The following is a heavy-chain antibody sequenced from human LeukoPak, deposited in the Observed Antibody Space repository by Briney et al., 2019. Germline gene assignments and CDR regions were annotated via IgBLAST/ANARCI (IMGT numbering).Heavy chain of an antibody. CDR1: GGSFSSYSNH. CDR2: IYYSGSN. J-gene: IGHJ4*02. Sequence: AAETLSLPCTVSGGSFSSYSNHWVWIPPPPGKGRVWFGSIYYSGSNYYDPSLKSRATISEDTTKTQFPHTLSSVTAADAAVYDCVDLGAIGYIDDWGQGSLVSVSS. V-gene: IGHV4-39*06. D-gene: IGHD1-26*01. CDR3: VDLGAIGYIDD.